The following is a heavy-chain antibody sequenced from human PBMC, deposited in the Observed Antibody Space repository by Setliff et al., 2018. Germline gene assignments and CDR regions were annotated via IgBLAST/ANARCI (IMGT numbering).Heavy chain of an antibody. J-gene: IGHJ3*01. CDR1: GYAFTNYG. CDR2: IITNTGKT. Sequence: ASVKVSCKASGYAFTNYGFTWVRQAPGQGLEWMGMIITNTGKTSYPKKFQGRVTVTTDTYTGTGYMELRSLTSDDTAVYFCARFGGSCSSSSCYASDLWGQGTMVT. CDR3: ARFGGSCSSSSCYASDL. D-gene: IGHD2-2*01. V-gene: IGHV1-18*01.